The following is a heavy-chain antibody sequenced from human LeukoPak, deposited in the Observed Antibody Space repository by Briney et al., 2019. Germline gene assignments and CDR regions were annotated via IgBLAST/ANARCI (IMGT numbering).Heavy chain of an antibody. CDR2: ISGSGSTT. CDR1: GFTFSSYA. V-gene: IGHV3-23*01. Sequence: GGSLRRSCAASGFTFSSYAMSWLRQAPGKGLEWVSVISGSGSTTYYADSVKGRFTASRDNSKNTLYLQMNSLGAEDTAVYYCEKDLYCYGSDYWCQGTLVTVCS. D-gene: IGHD3-10*01. CDR3: EKDLYCYGSDY. J-gene: IGHJ4*02.